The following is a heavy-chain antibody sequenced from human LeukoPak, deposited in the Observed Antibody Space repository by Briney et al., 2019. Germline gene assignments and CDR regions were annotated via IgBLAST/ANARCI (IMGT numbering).Heavy chain of an antibody. CDR2: TYSGGST. CDR3: AREGKSRAAMVPYYYYYMDV. J-gene: IGHJ6*03. CDR1: GFTVSSNY. D-gene: IGHD5-18*01. V-gene: IGHV3-53*01. Sequence: GGSLRLSCAASGFTVSSNYMSWVRQAPGKGLEWVSVTYSGGSTYYADSVKGRFTISRDNSKNTLYLQMNSLRAEDTAVYYCAREGKSRAAMVPYYYYYMDVWGKGTTVTISS.